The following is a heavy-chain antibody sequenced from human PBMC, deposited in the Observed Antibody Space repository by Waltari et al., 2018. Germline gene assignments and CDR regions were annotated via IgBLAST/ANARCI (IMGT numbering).Heavy chain of an antibody. V-gene: IGHV4-59*08. J-gene: IGHJ4*02. CDR3: ASRTYSSSAAPFDH. Sequence: QVQLQESGPGLVKPSETLSLTCSVSGDYISSYHWSWIRQPPGKGLEWIGYVYYSGSTDYNSSLKSRITISLDTSKNQFSLKLNSVTAADTAVYYCASRTYSSSAAPFDHWGQGALVTVSS. CDR2: VYYSGST. CDR1: GDYISSYH. D-gene: IGHD6-6*01.